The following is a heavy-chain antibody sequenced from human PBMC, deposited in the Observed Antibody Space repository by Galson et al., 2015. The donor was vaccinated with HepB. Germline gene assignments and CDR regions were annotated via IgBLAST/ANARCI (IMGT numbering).Heavy chain of an antibody. Sequence: SLRLSCAASGFTFSSYSMNWVRQAPGKGLEWVSSISSSSSYIYYADSVKGRFTISRDNAKNSLYLQMNSLRAEDTAVYYCARSIAAAGTGNSNYYYYMDVWGKGTTVTVSS. CDR2: ISSSSSYI. D-gene: IGHD6-13*01. CDR3: ARSIAAAGTGNSNYYYYMDV. J-gene: IGHJ6*03. CDR1: GFTFSSYS. V-gene: IGHV3-21*01.